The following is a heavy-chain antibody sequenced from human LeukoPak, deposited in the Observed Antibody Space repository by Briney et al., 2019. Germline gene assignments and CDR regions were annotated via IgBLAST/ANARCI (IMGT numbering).Heavy chain of an antibody. Sequence: GESLKISCKGSGYSFTSYWIGWVRQMPGKGQEWMGIIYPGDSDTRYSPSFQGQVTISADKSISTAYLQWSSLKASDTAMYYCARPGGIAAPDGYFDYWGQGTLVTVSS. CDR1: GYSFTSYW. V-gene: IGHV5-51*01. J-gene: IGHJ4*02. CDR3: ARPGGIAAPDGYFDY. CDR2: IYPGDSDT. D-gene: IGHD6-13*01.